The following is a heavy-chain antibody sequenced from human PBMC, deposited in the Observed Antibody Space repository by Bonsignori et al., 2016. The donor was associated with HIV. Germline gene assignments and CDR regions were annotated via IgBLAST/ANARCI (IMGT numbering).Heavy chain of an antibody. CDR3: ARSNWNYIGWFDP. Sequence: QVQLQESGPGLVKPSQTLSLTCTVSGDSISSTNYYWSWIRQPAGKGLEWIGRIYRSGTTNNNPSLKSRVTFSVDTSKNQFSLKLSSVTAADTAVYYCARSNWNYIGWFDPSGPGNPGHRLL. V-gene: IGHV4-61*02. CDR2: IYRSGTT. CDR1: GDSISSTNYY. J-gene: IGHJ5*02. D-gene: IGHD1-7*01.